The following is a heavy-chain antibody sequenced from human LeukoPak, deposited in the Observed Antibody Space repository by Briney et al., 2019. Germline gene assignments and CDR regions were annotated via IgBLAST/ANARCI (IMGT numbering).Heavy chain of an antibody. Sequence: SETLSLTCAVYGGSFSGYYWSWIRQPPGKGLEWIGEINHSGSTNYNPSLKSRVTISVDTSKNQFSLKLSSVTAADTAVYYCASDSLYSSSLLEDYWGQGTLVTVSS. J-gene: IGHJ4*02. V-gene: IGHV4-34*01. D-gene: IGHD6-13*01. CDR2: INHSGST. CDR1: GGSFSGYY. CDR3: ASDSLYSSSLLEDY.